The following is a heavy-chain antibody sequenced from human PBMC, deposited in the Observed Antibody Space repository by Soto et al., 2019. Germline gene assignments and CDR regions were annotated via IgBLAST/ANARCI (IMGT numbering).Heavy chain of an antibody. J-gene: IGHJ6*03. CDR1: GGSFSGYY. Sequence: SETLSLTCAVYGGSFSGYYWSWIRQPPGKGLEWIGEINHSGSTNYNPSLKSRVTISVDTSKNQFSLKLGSVTAADTAVYYCARLSYSSSWYSHYYYYMDVWGKGTTVTVSS. CDR3: ARLSYSSSWYSHYYYYMDV. V-gene: IGHV4-34*01. CDR2: INHSGST. D-gene: IGHD6-13*01.